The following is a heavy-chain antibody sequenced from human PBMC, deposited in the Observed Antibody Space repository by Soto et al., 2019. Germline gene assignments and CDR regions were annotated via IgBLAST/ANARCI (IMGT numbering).Heavy chain of an antibody. CDR3: TRYSYGASEY. V-gene: IGHV3-15*01. D-gene: IGHD5-18*01. Sequence: EVQLVESGGGLVKPGGSLRLSCAASGFTVSNAWMSWVRQAPGKGLEWVSRIKSKTDGGTTEYDAPVKGRFTISRDDSKNTLYLQMHSLNTEDTAVYYCTRYSYGASEYWGQGTLVTVSS. J-gene: IGHJ4*02. CDR2: IKSKTDGGTT. CDR1: GFTVSNAW.